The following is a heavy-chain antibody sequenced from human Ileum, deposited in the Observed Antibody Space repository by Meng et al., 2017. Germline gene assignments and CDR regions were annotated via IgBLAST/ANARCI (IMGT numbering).Heavy chain of an antibody. J-gene: IGHJ4*02. CDR2: IRSKAYGGTT. CDR1: GFTFGDDA. D-gene: IGHD3-22*01. CDR3: TRDPEYYYDSSGYFYGDY. V-gene: IGHV3-49*03. Sequence: GESLKISCTASGFTFGDDAMSWFRQAPGKGLEWVGFIRSKAYGGTTAYAASVKGRFTISRDDSKSIAYLQMNSLKTEDTAMYYCTRDPEYYYDSSGYFYGDYWGQRTLVTVSS.